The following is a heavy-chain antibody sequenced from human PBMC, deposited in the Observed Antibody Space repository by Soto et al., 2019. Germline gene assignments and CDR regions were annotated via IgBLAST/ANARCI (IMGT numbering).Heavy chain of an antibody. V-gene: IGHV3-64*01. J-gene: IGHJ3*01. D-gene: IGHD3-3*01. CDR2: INGNGDNT. CDR3: VRKRITIFGMVRSYDAFDV. Sequence: GSLRLSCAASGFTFSTYAMHWVRQAPGKGLEYVSSINGNGDNTYYANSVKGRFTISRDNSKNTLFLQMGSLRTEDMAVYYCVRKRITIFGMVRSYDAFDVWGQGTMVTVSS. CDR1: GFTFSTYA.